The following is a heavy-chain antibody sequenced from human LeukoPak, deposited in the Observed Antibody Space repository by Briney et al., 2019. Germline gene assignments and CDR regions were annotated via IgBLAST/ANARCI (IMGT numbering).Heavy chain of an antibody. CDR3: ARVRYCSSTSCYRGGYFDY. J-gene: IGHJ4*02. V-gene: IGHV1-2*02. CDR1: GYTFTGYY. CDR2: INPNSGGT. D-gene: IGHD2-2*02. Sequence: ASVKVSCKASGYTFTGYYMHWVRQAPGQGLEWMGWINPNSGGTNYAQRLQGRVTMTRDTSISTAYMELSRLRSDDTAVYYCARVRYCSSTSCYRGGYFDYWGQGTLVTVSS.